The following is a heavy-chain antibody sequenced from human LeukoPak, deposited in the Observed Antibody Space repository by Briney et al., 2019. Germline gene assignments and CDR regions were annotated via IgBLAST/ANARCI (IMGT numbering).Heavy chain of an antibody. D-gene: IGHD3-22*01. J-gene: IGHJ4*02. CDR2: ISYDGSNK. CDR3: ASLDGYYSDYFDY. Sequence: PGGSLRLSCAASGFTFSSYAMHWVRQAPGKGLEWVAVISYDGSNKYYADSVKGRFTISRDNSKNTLYLQMNSLRAEDTAVYYCASLDGYYSDYFDYWGQGTLVTVSS. V-gene: IGHV3-30-3*01. CDR1: GFTFSSYA.